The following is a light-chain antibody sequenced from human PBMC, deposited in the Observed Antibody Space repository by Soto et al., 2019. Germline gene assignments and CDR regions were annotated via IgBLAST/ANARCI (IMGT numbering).Light chain of an antibody. CDR3: QQYNSYPIT. Sequence: DIQMTQSPSSLSASLGDRVTITCQASQGINNYLNWYQQKPGKAPKLLIYDASNLETGVPSRFSGSGSGSHFIFTISSLQPDDFATYYCQQYNSYPITFGQGTRLEN. V-gene: IGKV1-33*01. CDR1: QGINNY. J-gene: IGKJ5*01. CDR2: DAS.